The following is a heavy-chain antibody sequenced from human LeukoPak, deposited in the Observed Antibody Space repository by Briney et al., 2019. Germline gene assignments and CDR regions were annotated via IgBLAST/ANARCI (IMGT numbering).Heavy chain of an antibody. J-gene: IGHJ5*02. Sequence: ASVKVSCKASGYTFITYGIGWVRQAPGQGLEWMGWISGYNGNTNYAQKFQGRVTMTTDTSTSTAYMELRSLRSDDTAVYYCARTSHESVLYWSDPWGQGTLVNVSS. CDR3: ARTSHESVLYWSDP. CDR2: ISGYNGNT. CDR1: GYTFITYG. D-gene: IGHD3-16*01. V-gene: IGHV1-18*01.